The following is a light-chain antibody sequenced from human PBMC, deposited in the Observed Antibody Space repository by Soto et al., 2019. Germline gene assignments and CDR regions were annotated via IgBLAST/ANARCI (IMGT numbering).Light chain of an antibody. J-gene: IGKJ1*01. CDR2: AVS. CDR1: QRISSY. V-gene: IGKV1-39*01. CDR3: QQSYSAPRT. Sequence: DIQMTQSPSSLSASVGDRVTITCRASQRISSYLNWYQQKPGKAPKILIYAVSNLQSGLPSRFSGSRSGTDFTLTISSLQPEDFATYYCQQSYSAPRTVGQGTKVEIK.